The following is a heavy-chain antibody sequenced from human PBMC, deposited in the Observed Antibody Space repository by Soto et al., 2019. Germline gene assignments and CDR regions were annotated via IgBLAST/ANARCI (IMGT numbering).Heavy chain of an antibody. D-gene: IGHD1-26*01. CDR3: TCPLSYSGSYYVDY. J-gene: IGHJ4*02. V-gene: IGHV3-73*02. Sequence: EVQLVESGGSLVQPGGSLKLSCAASGFTFSGSAMHWVRQASGKGLEWVGRIRSKANSYATAYAASVKGRFTISRDDSKNTAYLQMNSLKTEDTAVYYCTCPLSYSGSYYVDYWGQGTLVTVSS. CDR2: IRSKANSYAT. CDR1: GFTFSGSA.